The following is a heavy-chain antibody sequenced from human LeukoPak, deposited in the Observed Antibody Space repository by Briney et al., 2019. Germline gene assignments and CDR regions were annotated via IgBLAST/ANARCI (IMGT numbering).Heavy chain of an antibody. Sequence: SGTLFLTCAISGGPISSSHWRNWVRQPPGKGLEGTGEIFHSGSTSYNPSLKSRVTISVDKSKNQFSLRLNSVTAADTAVYYCARDNSLARKVGAITYNWFDPWGQGTLVTVSS. D-gene: IGHD1-26*01. J-gene: IGHJ5*02. CDR3: ARDNSLARKVGAITYNWFDP. CDR1: GGPISSSHW. V-gene: IGHV4-4*02. CDR2: IFHSGST.